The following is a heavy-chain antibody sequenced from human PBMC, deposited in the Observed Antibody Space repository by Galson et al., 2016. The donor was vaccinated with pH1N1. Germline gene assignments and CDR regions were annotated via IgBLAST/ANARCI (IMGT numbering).Heavy chain of an antibody. Sequence: TLSLTCTVSGGSISSGGYYWSWIRQHPGKGLEWIGYIYYSGSTYYNPSLKSPVTISVDMSKNQFYLKLSSVAAADTAVYYCAMVPRGEFLYYMDVWGKGTTVTVSS. D-gene: IGHD3-16*01. J-gene: IGHJ6*03. V-gene: IGHV4-31*01. CDR3: AMVPRGEFLYYMDV. CDR2: IYYSGST. CDR1: GGSISSGGYY.